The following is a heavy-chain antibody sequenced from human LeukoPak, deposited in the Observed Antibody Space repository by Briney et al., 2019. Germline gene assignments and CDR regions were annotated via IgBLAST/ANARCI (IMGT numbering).Heavy chain of an antibody. J-gene: IGHJ4*02. CDR2: IYPSGGTT. D-gene: IGHD5/OR15-5a*01. Sequence: ASVKVSCMDSGYTFTSYEINWVRQATGQGVEWMGIIYPSGGTTSYAQKFQGRVTMTRVTSTSTVYMALSRLRAECTAVCFCARSVADGLNYWGQGTLLTVYS. CDR1: GYTFTSYE. CDR3: ARSVADGLNY. V-gene: IGHV1-46*01.